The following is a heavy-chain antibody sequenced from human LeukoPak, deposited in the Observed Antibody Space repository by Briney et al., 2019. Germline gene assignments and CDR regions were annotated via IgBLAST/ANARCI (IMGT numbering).Heavy chain of an antibody. D-gene: IGHD1-26*01. V-gene: IGHV3-23*01. CDR2: ISGSGGST. Sequence: GGSLRLLCAASGXTFSRYAVSWVRQARGKGVEWVSAISGSGGSTYYEDSVKGRYTISRDNYKNTLYLQMNSLRAEDTAVYYCAKAPTRFALGARDYWGQGTRVTVSS. J-gene: IGHJ4*02. CDR1: GXTFSRYA. CDR3: AKAPTRFALGARDY.